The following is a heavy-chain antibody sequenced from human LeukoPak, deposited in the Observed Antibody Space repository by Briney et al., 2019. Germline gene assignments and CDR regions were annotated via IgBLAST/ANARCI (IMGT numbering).Heavy chain of an antibody. Sequence: GGSLRLSCAASGFTFSSYAMSWVRQAPEKGLEWVSAISGSGGSTYYADSVKGRFTISRDNSKNTLYLQMNSLRAEDTAVYYCARPKEYYYDSSGYSYWGQGTLVTVSS. D-gene: IGHD3-22*01. CDR2: ISGSGGST. J-gene: IGHJ4*02. CDR3: ARPKEYYYDSSGYSY. V-gene: IGHV3-23*01. CDR1: GFTFSSYA.